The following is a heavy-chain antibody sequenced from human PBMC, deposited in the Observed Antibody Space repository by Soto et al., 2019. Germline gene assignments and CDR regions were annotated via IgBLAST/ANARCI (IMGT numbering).Heavy chain of an antibody. Sequence: ASVKVSCKASGYTFTSYDINWVRQATGQGLEYLGWMNPNSGNTGYVQKFQGRVTMTRDTSISTAYMELSSLRSEDTAVYFFARGVNYGAYSRWFDPWGQGTLVTVSS. J-gene: IGHJ5*02. CDR3: ARGVNYGAYSRWFDP. CDR2: MNPNSGNT. D-gene: IGHD4-17*01. V-gene: IGHV1-8*01. CDR1: GYTFTSYD.